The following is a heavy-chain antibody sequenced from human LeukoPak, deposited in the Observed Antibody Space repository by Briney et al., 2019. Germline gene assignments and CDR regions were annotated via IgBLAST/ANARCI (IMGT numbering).Heavy chain of an antibody. CDR2: IGAIGARI. J-gene: IGHJ4*02. CDR3: AKRGYYNGVPFYFDF. Sequence: GGSLRLSCAASGFIFSSYAMSWVRQVPGKGLEWVSTIGAIGARIFDADSVKGRFTISRDNSKNTLYLQMSSLRADDTAVYYCAKRGYYNGVPFYFDFWGQGTLVTISS. D-gene: IGHD2-8*01. CDR1: GFIFSSYA. V-gene: IGHV3-23*01.